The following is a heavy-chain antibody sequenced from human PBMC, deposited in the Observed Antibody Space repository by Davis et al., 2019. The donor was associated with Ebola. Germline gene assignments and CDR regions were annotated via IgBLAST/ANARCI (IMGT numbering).Heavy chain of an antibody. D-gene: IGHD6-13*01. CDR2: INTNTGNP. Sequence: ASVKVSCKASGYTFSSYAMNWVRQAPGQGLEWMGWINTNTGNPTYAQGFTGRFVFSLDTSVSTAYLQISSLKAEDTAVYYCARRITAVGRYYFDYWGQGTLVTVSS. CDR3: ARRITAVGRYYFDY. J-gene: IGHJ4*02. V-gene: IGHV7-4-1*02. CDR1: GYTFSSYA.